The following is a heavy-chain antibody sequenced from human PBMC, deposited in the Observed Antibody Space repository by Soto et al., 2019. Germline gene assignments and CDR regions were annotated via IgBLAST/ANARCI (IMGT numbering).Heavy chain of an antibody. CDR3: PHRVTYAGSWEVGGFDS. CDR1: GFSLANSGVG. J-gene: IGHJ5*01. Sequence: QITLKESGPTLVEPTQTLTLTCSFSGFSLANSGVGVGWFRQAPGKALECLGIIYWDNDRRYNPSLKTRPTIPRDTSQNQVVLSMTYLEPVDTATDYCPHRVTYAGSWEVGGFDSLGQVTPVTVS. CDR2: IYWDNDR. V-gene: IGHV2-5*02. D-gene: IGHD1-26*01.